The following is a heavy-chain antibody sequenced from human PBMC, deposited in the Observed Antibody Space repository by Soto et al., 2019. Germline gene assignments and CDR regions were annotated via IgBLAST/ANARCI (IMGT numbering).Heavy chain of an antibody. J-gene: IGHJ4*02. CDR1: GFTFSSYA. CDR3: AKDSYPFYDSSGRYDY. D-gene: IGHD3-22*01. Sequence: HPGGSLRLSCAASGFTFSSYAMSWVRQAPGKGLEWVSAISGSGGSTYYADSVKGRFTISRDNSKNTLYLQMNSLRAEDTAVYYCAKDSYPFYDSSGRYDYWGQGTLVTVSS. V-gene: IGHV3-23*01. CDR2: ISGSGGST.